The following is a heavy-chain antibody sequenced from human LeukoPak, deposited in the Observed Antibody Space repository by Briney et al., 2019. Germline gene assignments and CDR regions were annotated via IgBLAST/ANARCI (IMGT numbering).Heavy chain of an antibody. CDR2: IVDSGGST. D-gene: IGHD6-19*01. CDR3: AKDALRTSGWYYFDY. J-gene: IGHJ4*02. V-gene: IGHV3-23*01. CDR1: GFTFSFYA. Sequence: PGGSLRLSCAASGFTFSFYAMSWVRQGPGKGLERVSAIVDSGGSTYYADSVKGRFTISRDNSKNTLYLQMNSLRAEDTAIYYCAKDALRTSGWYYFDYWGQGTLVAVSS.